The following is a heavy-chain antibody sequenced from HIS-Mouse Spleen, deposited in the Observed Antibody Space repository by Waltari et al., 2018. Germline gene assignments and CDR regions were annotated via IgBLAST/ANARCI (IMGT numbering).Heavy chain of an antibody. CDR1: GGSISSSSYY. V-gene: IGHV4-39*07. D-gene: IGHD6-13*01. Sequence: QLQLQESGPGLVKPSETLSLTCTVSGGSISSSSYYWGWIRQPPGKGLEWIGGISYRGSTYYNPSLRSRVTISVDTSKNQFSLKLSSVTAADTAVYYCAREIPYSSSWYDWYFDLWGRGTLVTVSS. J-gene: IGHJ2*01. CDR3: AREIPYSSSWYDWYFDL. CDR2: ISYRGST.